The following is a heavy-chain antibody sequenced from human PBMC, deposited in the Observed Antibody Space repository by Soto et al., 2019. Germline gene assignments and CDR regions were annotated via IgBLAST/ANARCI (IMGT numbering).Heavy chain of an antibody. J-gene: IGHJ6*02. Sequence: DVQLLESGGHLVQPGGSLRLSCAASGFTFSSYAMSWVRQAPGNGLEWVSSVSAGGDMTYYSDSVKGRFTISRDNSNNALFLQMTSLRIEDTARYYCARGDRGGSGSPASYYYSGLDVWGQGTTVTVS. CDR3: ARGDRGGSGSPASYYYSGLDV. CDR2: VSAGGDMT. D-gene: IGHD3-10*01. CDR1: GFTFSSYA. V-gene: IGHV3-23*01.